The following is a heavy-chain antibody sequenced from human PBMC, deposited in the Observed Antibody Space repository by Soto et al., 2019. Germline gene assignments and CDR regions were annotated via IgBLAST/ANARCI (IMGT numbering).Heavy chain of an antibody. CDR2: FHYTGSI. CDR3: AREDDGGDRDYYGLDV. J-gene: IGHJ6*02. Sequence: WTWIRQSPGKGLEWIGYFHYTGSIMYNPSFKSRLTMAVDTTKNQFSLQLTSVTAADTAVYFCAREDDGGDRDYYGLDVWGQGTTVTVSS. V-gene: IGHV4-30-4*08. D-gene: IGHD2-21*02.